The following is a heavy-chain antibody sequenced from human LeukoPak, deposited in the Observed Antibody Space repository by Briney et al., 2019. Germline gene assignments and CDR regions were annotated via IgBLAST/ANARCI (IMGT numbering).Heavy chain of an antibody. J-gene: IGHJ5*02. V-gene: IGHV1-24*01. CDR3: ATDRLRTMVRGVLRSLEGFDP. CDR1: GYTLIELP. D-gene: IGHD3-10*01. CDR2: FDPEEGET. Sequence: GASVKVSCKVSGYTLIELPMHWVRQAPGKGLEWMGGFDPEEGETIYAQKFQGRVTMTEDTSTATAYMELSSMRSEDTAVYYCATDRLRTMVRGVLRSLEGFDPWGQGTLVTVSS.